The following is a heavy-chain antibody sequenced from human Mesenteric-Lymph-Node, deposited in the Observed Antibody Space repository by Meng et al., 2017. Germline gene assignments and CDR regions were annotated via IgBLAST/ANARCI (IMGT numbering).Heavy chain of an antibody. J-gene: IGHJ5*01. D-gene: IGHD3-10*01. Sequence: QVHLQQWASGLLSXSGTLSPTAXVYGGPFTAYYWTWIRQAQGNGPEWIGEVTHSGSTTYNPSLASRVSIAVDKPKKQFSLTLNSVTAADTAVYYCAKGRANYFGSKHNYFDSWGQGTLVTVSS. CDR1: GGPFTAYY. V-gene: IGHV4-34*01. CDR3: AKGRANYFGSKHNYFDS. CDR2: VTHSGST.